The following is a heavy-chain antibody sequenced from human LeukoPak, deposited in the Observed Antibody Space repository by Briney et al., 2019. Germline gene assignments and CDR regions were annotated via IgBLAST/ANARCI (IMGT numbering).Heavy chain of an antibody. D-gene: IGHD2-15*01. CDR2: IYYSGST. Sequence: SETLSLTCTVSGGSISSSSYYWGWIRQPPGKGLEWIGSIYYSGSTYYNPSLKSRVTISVDTSKNQFSLKLSSVTAADTAVYYCARRVADNYYYYYMDVWGKGTTVTVSS. CDR1: GGSISSSSYY. CDR3: ARRVADNYYYYYMDV. J-gene: IGHJ6*03. V-gene: IGHV4-39*01.